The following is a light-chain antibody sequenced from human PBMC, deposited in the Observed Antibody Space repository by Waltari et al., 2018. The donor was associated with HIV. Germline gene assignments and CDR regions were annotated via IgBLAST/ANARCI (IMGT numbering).Light chain of an antibody. CDR3: SSYAGSSNLV. Sequence: QSALTQPPSASGSPGQSVIISCTGTSSDVGGYNFVSWYQQHPGKVPKLLIFEATKRPSGVPDRFSGSKSGNTASLTVSALQAEDEADYYCSSYAGSSNLVFGGGTKLTVL. CDR1: SSDVGGYNF. J-gene: IGLJ3*02. V-gene: IGLV2-8*01. CDR2: EAT.